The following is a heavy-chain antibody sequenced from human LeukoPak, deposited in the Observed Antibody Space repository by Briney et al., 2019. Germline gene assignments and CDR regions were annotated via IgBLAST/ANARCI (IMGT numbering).Heavy chain of an antibody. Sequence: GGSLRLSCAASGFTVSSNYMSWVRQAPGKGLEWVSVIYSGGSTYYADSVKGRFTISRDNSKNTLYLQINSLRTEDTAVYYCARALSSGYRFDYWGQGPLVTVSS. D-gene: IGHD3-22*01. CDR1: GFTVSSNY. J-gene: IGHJ4*02. V-gene: IGHV3-66*02. CDR2: IYSGGST. CDR3: ARALSSGYRFDY.